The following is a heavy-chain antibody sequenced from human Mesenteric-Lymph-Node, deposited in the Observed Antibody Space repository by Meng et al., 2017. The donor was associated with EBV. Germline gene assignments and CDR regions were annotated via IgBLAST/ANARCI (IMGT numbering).Heavy chain of an antibody. J-gene: IGHJ4*02. V-gene: IGHV3-23*01. CDR1: GFTFTNNA. CDR3: ATLMGATDYFDY. Sequence: DVQLLESGGGLVQPGGSLRRSCAAAGFTFTNNAMNWFRQAPGKGLEWVSAISGSGGDTHYADSVKGRFTISRDNSKNTLYLQMNSLRAEDTAMYYCATLMGATDYFDYWGQGTLVTVSS. D-gene: IGHD2-8*01. CDR2: ISGSGGDT.